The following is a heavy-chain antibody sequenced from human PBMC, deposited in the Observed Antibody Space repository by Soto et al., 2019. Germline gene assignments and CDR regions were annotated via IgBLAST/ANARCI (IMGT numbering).Heavy chain of an antibody. D-gene: IGHD3-22*01. Sequence: SETLSLTCAVYGGSFSGYFWSWIRQPPGKGLEWIGEIFHGGSTNYSPSLKSRVTISVDTSKNQFSLELSSVTAADTAVYYWARPHYDSNTFYYFFDYWGQGTLVTVSS. V-gene: IGHV4-34*12. CDR1: GGSFSGYF. CDR2: IFHGGST. J-gene: IGHJ4*02. CDR3: ARPHYDSNTFYYFFDY.